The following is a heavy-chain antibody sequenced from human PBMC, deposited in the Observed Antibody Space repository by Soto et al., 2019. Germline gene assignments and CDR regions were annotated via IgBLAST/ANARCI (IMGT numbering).Heavy chain of an antibody. CDR2: ISGSGGST. CDR3: ARPSDYGDYAD. V-gene: IGHV3-23*01. CDR1: GFTFSSYA. D-gene: IGHD4-17*01. Sequence: EVQLLESGGGLVQPGGSLRLSCAASGFTFSSYAMSWVRQAPGKGLERVSAISGSGGSTYYADSVKGRFTISRDNSKNTLYLQMNSLRAEDTAVYYCARPSDYGDYADWGQGTLVTVSS. J-gene: IGHJ4*02.